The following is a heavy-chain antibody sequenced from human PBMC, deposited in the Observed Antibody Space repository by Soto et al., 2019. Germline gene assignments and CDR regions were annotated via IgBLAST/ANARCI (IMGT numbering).Heavy chain of an antibody. V-gene: IGHV1-8*01. CDR3: ARGPPRHAEYYDILTGYTTSLDAFDI. J-gene: IGHJ3*02. CDR1: GYTFTSYD. Sequence: ASVKVSCKASGYTFTSYDINSVRQATGQGLEWMGWMNPNSGNTGYAQKFQGRVTMTRNTSISTAYMELSSLRSEDTAVYYCARGPPRHAEYYDILTGYTTSLDAFDIWGQGTMVTVSS. D-gene: IGHD3-9*01. CDR2: MNPNSGNT.